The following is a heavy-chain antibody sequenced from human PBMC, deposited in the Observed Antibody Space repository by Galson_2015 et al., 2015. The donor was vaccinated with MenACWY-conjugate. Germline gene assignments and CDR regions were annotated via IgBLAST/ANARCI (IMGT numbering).Heavy chain of an antibody. CDR3: ATGGFRPDY. Sequence: SLRLSCATSGFTFSSSWMSWVRQAPGKGLEWVANINQDGNEKNHVDSVEGRFTISRDNAKNSLYLQMNSLRAEDTAVYYCATGGFRPDYWGQGTLVTVSS. V-gene: IGHV3-7*03. CDR1: GFTFSSSW. CDR2: INQDGNEK. D-gene: IGHD6-6*01. J-gene: IGHJ4*02.